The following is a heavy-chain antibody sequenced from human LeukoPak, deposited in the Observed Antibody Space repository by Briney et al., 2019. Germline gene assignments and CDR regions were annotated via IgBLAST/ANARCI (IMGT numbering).Heavy chain of an antibody. Sequence: GGSVKVSCKASGYTFTCYGISWVRQAPGQGLEWMGWISGYNGKTYYAPKFQGRLTMSTDTSTTTAHMEQRSLRSDNTAIFYCARSTAPRDTFDIWGQGTMVTVSS. CDR2: ISGYNGKT. CDR1: GYTFTCYG. V-gene: IGHV1-18*01. CDR3: ARSTAPRDTFDI. J-gene: IGHJ3*02.